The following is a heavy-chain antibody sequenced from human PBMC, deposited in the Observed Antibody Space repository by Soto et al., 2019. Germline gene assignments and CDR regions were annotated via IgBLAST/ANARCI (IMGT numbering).Heavy chain of an antibody. D-gene: IGHD3-22*01. Sequence: QLQLQESGPGLVKPSETLSLTCTVSGGSISSSSYYWGWIRQPPGKGLEWIGSIYYSGSTYYNPSLKSRVTISVDTSKNQFSLKLSSVTAADTAVYYCATLLYYDSSGPSLDYWGQGTLVTVSS. CDR1: GGSISSSSYY. J-gene: IGHJ4*02. CDR3: ATLLYYDSSGPSLDY. CDR2: IYYSGST. V-gene: IGHV4-39*01.